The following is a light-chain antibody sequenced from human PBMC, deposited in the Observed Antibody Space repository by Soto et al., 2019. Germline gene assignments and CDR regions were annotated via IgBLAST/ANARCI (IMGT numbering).Light chain of an antibody. CDR1: QDIRGA. Sequence: AIQLTQSPSSLSASVGDRVTITCRASQDIRGALAWYQQKPGKAPKILLYDVSTLESGVPSRFSGSGSGTDFPPTISSLQPVDFATYYCQQFNSYPITFGQGTRLEIK. CDR3: QQFNSYPIT. CDR2: DVS. J-gene: IGKJ5*01. V-gene: IGKV1-13*02.